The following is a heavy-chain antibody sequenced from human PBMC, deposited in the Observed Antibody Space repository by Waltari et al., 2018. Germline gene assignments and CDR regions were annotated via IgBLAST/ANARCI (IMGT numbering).Heavy chain of an antibody. D-gene: IGHD2-15*01. CDR1: GFTFSSYT. V-gene: IGHV3-21*02. J-gene: IGHJ4*02. CDR2: ITGSGNYI. Sequence: EVQLVESGGGLVKPGGSLRLSCAASGFTFSSYTMNWVRQAPGKGLEWVSSITGSGNYIYYADSVKGRFTISRDSAKNSLYLQMNSLRAEETAVYYCARGGSTLDYWGQGTLVTVSS. CDR3: ARGGSTLDY.